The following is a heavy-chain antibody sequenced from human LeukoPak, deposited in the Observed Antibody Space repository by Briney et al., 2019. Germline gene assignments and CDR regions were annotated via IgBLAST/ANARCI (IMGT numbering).Heavy chain of an antibody. CDR1: GFTFDDYA. D-gene: IGHD6-19*01. J-gene: IGHJ4*02. CDR2: ISWNSGSI. Sequence: GRSLRLSCAASGFTFDDYAMHWVRQAPGKGLGWVSGISWNSGSIGYADSVKGRFTISRDNAKNSLYLQMNSLGAEDMALYYCAKDKGAVAGAFDYWGQGTLVTVSS. CDR3: AKDKGAVAGAFDY. V-gene: IGHV3-9*03.